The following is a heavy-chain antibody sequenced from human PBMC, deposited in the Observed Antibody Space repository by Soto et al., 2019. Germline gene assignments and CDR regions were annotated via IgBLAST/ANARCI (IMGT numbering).Heavy chain of an antibody. V-gene: IGHV4-4*02. CDR3: ARGGAGDYSNFDGWFDP. CDR1: GGSISSSNW. J-gene: IGHJ5*02. D-gene: IGHD4-4*01. Sequence: SETLSLTCAVSGGSISSSNWWSWVRQPPGKGLEWIGEIYHSGSTNYNPSLKSRVTISVDKSKNQFSLKLSSVTAADTAVYYCARGGAGDYSNFDGWFDPWGQGTLVTVSS. CDR2: IYHSGST.